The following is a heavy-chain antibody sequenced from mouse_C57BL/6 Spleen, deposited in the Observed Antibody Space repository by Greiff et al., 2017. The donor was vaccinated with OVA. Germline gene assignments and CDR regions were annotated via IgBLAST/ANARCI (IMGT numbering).Heavy chain of an antibody. CDR3: ARRDYYGSSYGYFDV. CDR1: GYTFTSYT. D-gene: IGHD1-1*01. V-gene: IGHV1-4*01. Sequence: VKLMESGAELARPGASVKMSCKASGYTFTSYTMHWVKQRPGQGLEWIGYINPSSGYTKYNQKFKAKATLTADKSSSTAYMQLSSLTSEDSAVYYCARRDYYGSSYGYFDVWGTGTTVTVSS. J-gene: IGHJ1*03. CDR2: INPSSGYT.